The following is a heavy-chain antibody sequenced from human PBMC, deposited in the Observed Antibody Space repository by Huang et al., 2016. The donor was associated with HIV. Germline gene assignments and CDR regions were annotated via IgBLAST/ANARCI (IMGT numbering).Heavy chain of an antibody. J-gene: IGHJ4*02. CDR3: AIHDSNDFTFDD. CDR2: LFPGNSHT. V-gene: IGHV5-51*03. Sequence: EVQLVQSGVEVKKPGESLKISCKGSGFSFTSYWIGGVRKLPGKGLEWMSILFPGNSHTFYSPAFQVQVTISADKYTRTAYLQWSSLKASDSAIYYCAIHDSNDFTFDDWGQGTLVAVSS. D-gene: IGHD5-18*01. CDR1: GFSFTSYW.